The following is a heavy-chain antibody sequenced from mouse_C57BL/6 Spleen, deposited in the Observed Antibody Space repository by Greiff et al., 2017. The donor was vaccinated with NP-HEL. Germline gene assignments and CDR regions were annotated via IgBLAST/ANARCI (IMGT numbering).Heavy chain of an antibody. D-gene: IGHD1-1*01. V-gene: IGHV1-64*01. CDR3: ARAITTVVAIRDY. Sequence: QVQLQQPGAELVKPGASVKLSCKASGYTFTSYWMHWVKQRPGQGLEWIGMIHPNSGSTNYNEKFKSKATLTVDKSSSTAYMQLSSLTSEDSAVYYCARAITTVVAIRDYWGQGTTLTVSS. CDR2: IHPNSGST. CDR1: GYTFTSYW. J-gene: IGHJ2*01.